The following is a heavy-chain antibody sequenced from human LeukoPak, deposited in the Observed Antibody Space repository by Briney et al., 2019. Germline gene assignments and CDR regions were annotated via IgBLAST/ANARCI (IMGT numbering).Heavy chain of an antibody. V-gene: IGHV1-2*06. J-gene: IGHJ4*02. CDR1: GYTFTGYY. CDR2: INPNSGGT. D-gene: IGHD3-22*01. Sequence: ASVKVSCKASGYTFTGYYMHWVRQAPGRGLEWMGRINPNSGGTDYAQRFQGRVTMTRDTSTSTVYMELSSLRSEDTAVYYCARAGYYYDSSGLFDYWGQGTLVTVSS. CDR3: ARAGYYYDSSGLFDY.